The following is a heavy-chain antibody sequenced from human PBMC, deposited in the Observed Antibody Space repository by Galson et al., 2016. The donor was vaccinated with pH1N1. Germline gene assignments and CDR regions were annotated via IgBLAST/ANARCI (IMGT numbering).Heavy chain of an antibody. CDR3: ATSVEGSGSYYFDY. CDR2: INPDSGDT. D-gene: IGHD3-22*01. J-gene: IGHJ4*02. V-gene: IGHV1-2*06. Sequence: SVKVSCKASGYTFTDKYLHWVRQAPGQGLEWMGRINPDSGDTRYTQKFQGRVTMTSDTSVTTAYMELTSVTYDDTAVYFCATSVEGSGSYYFDYWGQGTVVTVSS. CDR1: GYTFTDKY.